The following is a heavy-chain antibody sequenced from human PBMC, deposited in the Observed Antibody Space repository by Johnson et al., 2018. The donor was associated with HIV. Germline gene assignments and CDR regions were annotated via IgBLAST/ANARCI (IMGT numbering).Heavy chain of an antibody. CDR1: GFTFSSYD. J-gene: IGHJ3*02. CDR2: IGTAGDT. CDR3: VRGGLGYQNIHDPFDI. D-gene: IGHD3-16*02. V-gene: IGHV3-13*01. Sequence: VQLVESGGGVVQPGGSLRLSCAASGFTFSSYDMHWVRQATGKGLEWVSAIGTAGDTYYPGSVKGRFTIPRENAKNSLYLQMNSLRAEDTALYYCVRGGLGYQNIHDPFDIWGQGTMVTVSS.